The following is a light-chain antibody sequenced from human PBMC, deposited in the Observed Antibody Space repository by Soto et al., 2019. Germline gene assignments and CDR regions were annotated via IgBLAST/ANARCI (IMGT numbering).Light chain of an antibody. Sequence: QLVLTQSPSASASLGASVKLTCTLSSGHSNYAIAWHQQQPEKGPRYLMQLNRDGSHSKGDGIPNRFSGSSSGAERYLTISSLQSEDEADYYCQTWDTGIVIFGGGTKLTVL. CDR1: SGHSNYA. CDR2: LNRDGSH. J-gene: IGLJ2*01. CDR3: QTWDTGIVI. V-gene: IGLV4-69*01.